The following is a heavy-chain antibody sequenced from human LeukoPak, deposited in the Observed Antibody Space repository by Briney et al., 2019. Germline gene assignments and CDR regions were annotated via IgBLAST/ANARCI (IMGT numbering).Heavy chain of an antibody. CDR3: AKMGYCSGGSCYYYYYYMDV. Sequence: GGSLRLSCAASGFTFSSYAMSWVRQAPGKGLEWVSAISGSGGSTYYADSVKGRFTISRDNSKNTLYLQMNSLRAEDTAVYYCAKMGYCSGGSCYYYYYYMDVWGKGTTVTVSS. CDR2: ISGSGGST. D-gene: IGHD2-15*01. V-gene: IGHV3-23*01. J-gene: IGHJ6*03. CDR1: GFTFSSYA.